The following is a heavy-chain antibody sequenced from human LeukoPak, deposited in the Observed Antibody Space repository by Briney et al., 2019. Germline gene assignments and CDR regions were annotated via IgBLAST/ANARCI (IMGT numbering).Heavy chain of an antibody. V-gene: IGHV3-30*18. CDR3: AKEKYFAGVLRYFGSMDV. CDR1: GFTFSSYG. Sequence: PGGSLRLSCAASGFTFSSYGMHRVRQAPGKGLEWVAVISYDGSNKYYADSVKGRFTISRDNSKNTLYLQMNSLRAEDTAVYYCAKEKYFAGVLRYFGSMDVWGQGTTVTVSS. J-gene: IGHJ6*02. D-gene: IGHD3-9*01. CDR2: ISYDGSNK.